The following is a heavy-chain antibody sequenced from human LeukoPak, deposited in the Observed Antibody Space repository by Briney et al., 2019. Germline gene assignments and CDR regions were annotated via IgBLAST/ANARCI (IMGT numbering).Heavy chain of an antibody. CDR2: INHSGST. CDR1: GGSFSGYY. D-gene: IGHD2-15*01. CDR3: ARGRRVVVAATRRYYYYGMDV. Sequence: SETLSLTCAVYGGSFSGYYWSGIRQPPGKGREWIGEINHSGSTNYNPSLKSRVTISVDTSKNQFSLKLSSVTAADTAVYYCARGRRVVVAATRRYYYYGMDVWGQGTTVTVSS. J-gene: IGHJ6*02. V-gene: IGHV4-34*01.